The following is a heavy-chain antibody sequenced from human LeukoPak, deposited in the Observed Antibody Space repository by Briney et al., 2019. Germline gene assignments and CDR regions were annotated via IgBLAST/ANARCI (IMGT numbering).Heavy chain of an antibody. Sequence: GGSLRLSCAASGFTFSNAWMSWVRQAPGKGLEWVGRIKSKTDSGTTDYTAPVKGRFTISRDDSKNTLYLQMDSLKTEDTAVYYCTTVYCSTTSCKPGTDYWGQGTLVTVSS. CDR3: TTVYCSTTSCKPGTDY. CDR1: GFTFSNAW. J-gene: IGHJ4*02. V-gene: IGHV3-15*01. CDR2: IKSKTDSGTT. D-gene: IGHD2-2*01.